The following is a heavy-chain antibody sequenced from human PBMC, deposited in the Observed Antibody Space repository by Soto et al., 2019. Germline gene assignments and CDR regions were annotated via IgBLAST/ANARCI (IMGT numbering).Heavy chain of an antibody. J-gene: IGHJ5*02. Sequence: ASVKVSCKASGGTFSSYAISWVRQAPGQELEWMGGIIPIFGTANYAQKFQGRVTITADESTSTAYMELSSLRSEHTAVYYCARASLYGSSTSCQINWFDPWGQGTLGTLS. CDR2: IIPIFGTA. D-gene: IGHD2-2*01. CDR3: ARASLYGSSTSCQINWFDP. V-gene: IGHV1-69*13. CDR1: GGTFSSYA.